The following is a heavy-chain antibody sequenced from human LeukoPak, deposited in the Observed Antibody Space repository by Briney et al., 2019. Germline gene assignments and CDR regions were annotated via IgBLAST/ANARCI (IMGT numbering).Heavy chain of an antibody. J-gene: IGHJ6*03. Sequence: GGSLRLSCAASGFTFDDYAMSWVRQVPGKGLEWVSGINWDGSSIGYLDSVKGRFTISRDNAKNSLFLQMNGLRAEDTAFYYCAGVGKYCTSTSCYSRYYYYMDVWGKGTTVTVS. D-gene: IGHD2-2*02. CDR1: GFTFDDYA. CDR3: AGVGKYCTSTSCYSRYYYYMDV. CDR2: INWDGSSI. V-gene: IGHV3-20*04.